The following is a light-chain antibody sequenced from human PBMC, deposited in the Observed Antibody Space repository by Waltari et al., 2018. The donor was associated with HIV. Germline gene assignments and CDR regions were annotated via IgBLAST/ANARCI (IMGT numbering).Light chain of an antibody. CDR1: QSVSSY. J-gene: IGKJ5*01. Sequence: EIVLTQSPATLSLSPGERATLSCRASQSVSSYLAWLQQKPGQAPRLLIYGASNRATGIPARFSGRGSGTDFTLTISSLEPEDFAVYYCQQRSNWPITFGQGTRLEIK. V-gene: IGKV3-11*01. CDR2: GAS. CDR3: QQRSNWPIT.